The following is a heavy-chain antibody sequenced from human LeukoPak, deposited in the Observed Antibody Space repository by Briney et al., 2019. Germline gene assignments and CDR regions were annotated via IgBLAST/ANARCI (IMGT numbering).Heavy chain of an antibody. CDR1: GFTFSSYE. Sequence: GGSLRLSCAASGFTFSSYEMNWVRQAPGKGLEWVSYISSSGSTIYYADSVKGRFTISRDNSKNTLYLQMNSLRAEDTAVYYCAKDHYYDSSGYYPDAFDIWGQGTMVTVSS. J-gene: IGHJ3*02. CDR3: AKDHYYDSSGYYPDAFDI. CDR2: ISSSGSTI. V-gene: IGHV3-48*03. D-gene: IGHD3-22*01.